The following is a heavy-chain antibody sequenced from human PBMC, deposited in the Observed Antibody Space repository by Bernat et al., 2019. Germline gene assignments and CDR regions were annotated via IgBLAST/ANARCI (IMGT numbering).Heavy chain of an antibody. V-gene: IGHV3-30-3*01. Sequence: QVQLVESGGDVVQPGRSLRLSCAASGFTFSSYAMHWVRQAPGKGLEWVALISYDGSNKYYADSVKGRFTISRDNSKNTLYLQMNSLRPEDTAIYYCAAKDSSSWYDFWGQGSLVTVSS. CDR3: AAKDSSSWYDF. CDR2: ISYDGSNK. D-gene: IGHD6-13*01. CDR1: GFTFSSYA. J-gene: IGHJ4*02.